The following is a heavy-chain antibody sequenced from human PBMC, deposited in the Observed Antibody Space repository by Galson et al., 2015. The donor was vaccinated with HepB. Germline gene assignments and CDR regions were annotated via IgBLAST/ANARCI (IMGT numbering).Heavy chain of an antibody. CDR2: IKQDGSEQ. CDR1: GFSFRSYW. V-gene: IGHV3-7*01. Sequence: SLRLSCAASGFSFRSYWMSWVRQAPGKGLEWVGNIKQDGSEQYYVGSVKGRFTLSRDNAKNSLYLQMNSLRAEDTAVYYCAIGASARAVPSAWGQGTVVTVSS. D-gene: IGHD3-16*01. J-gene: IGHJ5*02. CDR3: AIGASARAVPSA.